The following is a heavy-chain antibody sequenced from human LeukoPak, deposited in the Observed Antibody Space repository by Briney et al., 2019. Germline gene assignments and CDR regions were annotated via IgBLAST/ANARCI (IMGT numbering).Heavy chain of an antibody. CDR1: GFTFSTYA. CDR2: ISNTAGFT. Sequence: PGGSLRLSCAASGFTFSTYAMSWVRQVPGKGLEWVSGISNTAGFTYYADSVKGRFTISRDNSKNTLYLQLNSLRAEDTAVYYCAKSNYYCSDSCQPDDAFDVWGQGTTVTVSS. J-gene: IGHJ3*01. CDR3: AKSNYYCSDSCQPDDAFDV. D-gene: IGHD2-15*01. V-gene: IGHV3-23*01.